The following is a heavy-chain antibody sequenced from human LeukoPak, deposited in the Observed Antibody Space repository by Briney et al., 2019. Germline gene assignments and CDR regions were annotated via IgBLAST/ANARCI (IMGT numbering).Heavy chain of an antibody. D-gene: IGHD6-6*01. J-gene: IGHJ4*02. Sequence: PGGSLRLSCAASGFTFSSYWMSWVRQAPGKGLEWVANIKQDGSEKYYVDSVKGRFTISRDNAKNSLYLQVNSLRAEDTAVYYCARDRSSRPFAGDYWGQGTLVTVSS. V-gene: IGHV3-7*01. CDR3: ARDRSSRPFAGDY. CDR2: IKQDGSEK. CDR1: GFTFSSYW.